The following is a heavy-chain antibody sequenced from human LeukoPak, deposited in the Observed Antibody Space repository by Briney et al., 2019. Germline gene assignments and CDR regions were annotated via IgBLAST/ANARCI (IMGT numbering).Heavy chain of an antibody. J-gene: IGHJ4*02. V-gene: IGHV3-21*01. D-gene: IGHD2-8*01. CDR2: IRSSSSYI. CDR1: GFTFNSYS. Sequence: SGGSLRLSCAASGFTFNSYSMNWVRQSPGKGLEWVSSIRSSSSYIFYADSVKGRFTISRDNAKNSLFLQMDSLRADDTAVYYCARETLGYCTDGVCYETYFDSWGQGTLVTVSS. CDR3: ARETLGYCTDGVCYETYFDS.